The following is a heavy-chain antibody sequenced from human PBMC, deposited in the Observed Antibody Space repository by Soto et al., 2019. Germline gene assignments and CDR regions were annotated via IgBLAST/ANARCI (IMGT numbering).Heavy chain of an antibody. D-gene: IGHD6-13*01. CDR3: ATLISLKQQLVPFQH. CDR1: GGSISSGGYY. V-gene: IGHV4-31*03. Sequence: SETLSLTCTVSGGSISSGGYYWSWIRQHPGKGLEWIGYIYYSGSTYYNPSLKSRVTISVDTSKNQFSLKLSSVTAADTAVYYCATLISLKQQLVPFQHWGQGTLVTVSS. J-gene: IGHJ1*01. CDR2: IYYSGST.